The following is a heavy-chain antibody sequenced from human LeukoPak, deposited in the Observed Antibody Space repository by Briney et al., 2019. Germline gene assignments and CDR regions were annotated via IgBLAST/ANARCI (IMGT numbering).Heavy chain of an antibody. V-gene: IGHV3-48*02. Sequence: GGSLRLSCAASGFTFSSYSMNWVRQAPGKGLEWVSHITASGTAMFYADSVKGRFTISRDNAKNSLYLQMNSLRDEDTAVYYCAKDGNYDILTGYFKRGGVFDYWGQGTLVTVSS. J-gene: IGHJ4*02. CDR2: ITASGTAM. CDR1: GFTFSSYS. CDR3: AKDGNYDILTGYFKRGGVFDY. D-gene: IGHD3-9*01.